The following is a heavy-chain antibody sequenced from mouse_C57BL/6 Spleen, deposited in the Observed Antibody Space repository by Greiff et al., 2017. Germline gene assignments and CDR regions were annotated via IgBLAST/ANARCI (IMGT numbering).Heavy chain of an antibody. J-gene: IGHJ1*03. CDR2: INPSSGYT. CDR3: ARSTGDCYLYWYFDV. V-gene: IGHV1-7*01. D-gene: IGHD2-3*01. Sequence: QVHVKQSGAELAKPGASVKLSCKASGYTFTSYWMHWVKQRPGQGLEWIGYINPSSGYTKYNQKFKDKATFTADNSSSTAYMQLSSLTYEDSAVYYCARSTGDCYLYWYFDVWGTGTTVTVAS. CDR1: GYTFTSYW.